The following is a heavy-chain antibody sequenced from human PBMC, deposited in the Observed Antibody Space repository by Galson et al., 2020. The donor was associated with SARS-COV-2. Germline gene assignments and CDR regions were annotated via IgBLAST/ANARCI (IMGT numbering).Heavy chain of an antibody. CDR3: ARGDSGDWYYFTY. CDR2: IWYDGTNK. Sequence: GESLKISCAASGFTFSNFDMHWVRQAPGKGLEWVAIIWYDGTNKYYADSVKGRFTISRDNSKNTLYLQMNSLRGEDTAVYYCARGDSGDWYYFTYWGQGTLVTVSS. V-gene: IGHV3-33*01. CDR1: GFTFSNFD. J-gene: IGHJ4*02. D-gene: IGHD6-19*01.